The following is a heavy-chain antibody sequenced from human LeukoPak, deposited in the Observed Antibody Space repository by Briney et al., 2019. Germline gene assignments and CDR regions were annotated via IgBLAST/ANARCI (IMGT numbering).Heavy chain of an antibody. D-gene: IGHD7-27*01. CDR1: GFTFSSYG. CDR2: ISYDGSDK. CDR3: AKKVPANWGSYFDY. Sequence: GGSLRLSCAASGFTFSSYGMHWVRQAPGKGLEWVAVISYDGSDKYYADSVVKGRFSISRDNSKNTLFLQMNSLRAEDTAVYYCAKKVPANWGSYFDYWGQGTLVTVSS. V-gene: IGHV3-30*18. J-gene: IGHJ4*02.